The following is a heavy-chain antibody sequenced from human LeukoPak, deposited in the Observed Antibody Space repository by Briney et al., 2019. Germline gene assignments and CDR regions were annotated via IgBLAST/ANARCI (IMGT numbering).Heavy chain of an antibody. V-gene: IGHV1-46*01. CDR3: ARVSADYGDYDY. CDR1: GYTFTSYC. CDR2: INPSGGST. Sequence: GASVSVSCKASGYTFTSYCMHWVGQAPGQGRDWMGIINPSGGSTSYAQKFQGRVTMTRDTSTSTVYMELSSLRSEVTAAYYCARVSADYGDYDYWGQGTLVTVSS. D-gene: IGHD4-17*01. J-gene: IGHJ4*02.